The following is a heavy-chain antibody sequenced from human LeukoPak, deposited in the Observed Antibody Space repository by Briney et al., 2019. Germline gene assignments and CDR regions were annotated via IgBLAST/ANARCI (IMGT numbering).Heavy chain of an antibody. Sequence: SEAFSLTCTVSAASLSSHYWSSIRQPPGKGLGWIGNISKSGGTNYNHTFQSRVTISADTSKSQVSMTLSCVSAADTAVYHCTRQADLDFFDYCGQGTLVTVSS. V-gene: IGHV4-59*08. D-gene: IGHD3-3*01. CDR2: ISKSGGT. J-gene: IGHJ4*02. CDR3: TRQADLDFFDY. CDR1: AASLSSHY.